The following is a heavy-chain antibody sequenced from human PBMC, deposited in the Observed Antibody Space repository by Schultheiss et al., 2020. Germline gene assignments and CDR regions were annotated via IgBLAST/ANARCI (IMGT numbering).Heavy chain of an antibody. D-gene: IGHD3-22*01. Sequence: ASVKVSCKASGYTFTSYGISWVRQAPGQGLEWMGGIIPIFGTANYAQKLQGRVTMTTDTSTSTAYMELRSLRSDDTAVYYCARDGGITMTDYWGKGTLVTVAS. CDR2: IIPIFGTA. V-gene: IGHV1-18*04. J-gene: IGHJ4*02. CDR3: ARDGGITMTDY. CDR1: GYTFTSYG.